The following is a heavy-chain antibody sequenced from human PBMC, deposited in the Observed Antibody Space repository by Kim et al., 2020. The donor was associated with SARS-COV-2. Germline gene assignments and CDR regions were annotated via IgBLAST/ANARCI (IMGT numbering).Heavy chain of an antibody. Sequence: SETLSLTCTVSGGSVSSGSYYWSWIRQPPGKGLEWIGYIYDSGSPNYNPSLKSRVTISVDTSKNQFSLKLSSVTAADTAVYYCARDHQSTIFGKNYGMAVWGQGTTVTVSS. CDR1: GGSVSSGSYY. D-gene: IGHD3-3*01. V-gene: IGHV4-61*01. CDR3: ARDHQSTIFGKNYGMAV. CDR2: IYDSGSP. J-gene: IGHJ6*02.